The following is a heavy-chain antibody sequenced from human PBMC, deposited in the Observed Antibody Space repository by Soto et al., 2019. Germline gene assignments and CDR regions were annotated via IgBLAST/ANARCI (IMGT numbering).Heavy chain of an antibody. J-gene: IGHJ6*02. CDR3: ARVRDDSSGYWNYGMDV. CDR1: GFTFSSYG. D-gene: IGHD3-22*01. CDR2: IWYDGSNK. V-gene: IGHV3-33*01. Sequence: GGSLRLSCAASGFTFSSYGMHWVRQAPGKRLEWVAVIWYDGSNKYYADSVKGRFTISRDNSKNTLYLQMNSLRAEDTAVYYCARVRDDSSGYWNYGMDVWGQGTTVTVSS.